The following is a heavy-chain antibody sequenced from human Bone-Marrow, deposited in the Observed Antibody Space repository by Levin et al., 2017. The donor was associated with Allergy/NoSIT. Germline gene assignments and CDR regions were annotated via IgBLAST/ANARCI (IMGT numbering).Heavy chain of an antibody. D-gene: IGHD3-3*01. V-gene: IGHV1-69*02. J-gene: IGHJ4*02. Sequence: SVKVSCRAPGGSFSSYTISWVRQAPGQGLEWLGRIIPMLGITDYARRFQGRVTMTADLSTNTGYMELSSLRSEDTAVYYCATTLYYDVIYWGQGTLVTVSS. CDR3: ATTLYYDVIY. CDR1: GGSFSSYT. CDR2: IIPMLGIT.